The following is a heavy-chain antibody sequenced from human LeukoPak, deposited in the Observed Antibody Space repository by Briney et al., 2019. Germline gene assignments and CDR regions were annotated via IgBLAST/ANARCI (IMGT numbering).Heavy chain of an antibody. J-gene: IGHJ4*02. CDR3: TRPSYDSSVSGVVY. CDR2: IRSKANSYAT. V-gene: IGHV3-73*01. CDR1: GFTFSGSA. Sequence: GGSLRLSCATSGFTFSGSAIHRVRQASGKGLEWVGRIRSKANSYATTDVASVRGRFSISRDDSKNTAYLQMNSLKTEDTAVYYCTRPSYDSSVSGVVYWGQGTLVTVSS. D-gene: IGHD3-22*01.